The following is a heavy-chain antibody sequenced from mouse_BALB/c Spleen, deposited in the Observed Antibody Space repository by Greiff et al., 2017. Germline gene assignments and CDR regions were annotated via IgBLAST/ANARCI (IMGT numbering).Heavy chain of an antibody. CDR2: IWSGGST. CDR1: GFSLTSYG. J-gene: IGHJ4*01. CDR3: ARTGWRPYYYAMDY. D-gene: IGHD3-1*01. V-gene: IGHV2-2*02. Sequence: VHLVESGPGLVQPSQSLSITCTVSGFSLTSYGVHWVRQSPGKGLEWLGVIWSGGSTDYNAAFISRLSISKDNSKSQVFFKMNSLQANDTAIYYCARTGWRPYYYAMDYWGQGTSVTVSS.